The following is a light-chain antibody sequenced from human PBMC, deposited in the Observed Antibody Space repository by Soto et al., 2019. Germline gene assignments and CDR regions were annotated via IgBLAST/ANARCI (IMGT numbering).Light chain of an antibody. CDR2: EAT. V-gene: IGLV2-23*01. CDR1: SSDVGSYDL. CDR3: SSYADTVRYV. Sequence: QSALTQPASVSGSPGQSITISCTGTSSDVGSYDLVSWYQQHPGKAPKLIIYEATKRPSGVSYRFSGSKSGNTASLTISGLQAEDEADYYCSSYADTVRYVFGNGTKLTVL. J-gene: IGLJ1*01.